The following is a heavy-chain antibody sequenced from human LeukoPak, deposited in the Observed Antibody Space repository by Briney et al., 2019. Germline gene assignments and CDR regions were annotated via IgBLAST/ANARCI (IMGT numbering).Heavy chain of an antibody. CDR2: IYPGDSGT. J-gene: IGHJ3*02. V-gene: IGHV5-51*01. D-gene: IGHD5-18*01. CDR1: GYTFRSNW. Sequence: GESLKISCETSGYTFRSNWIAWVRQVPGKGLELMGIIYPGDSGTKYSPSFEGQVTISVDKSISTAYLQRSSLKASDTARYYCARGMGIQLWHMYFDIWGQGTMVTVSS. CDR3: ARGMGIQLWHMYFDI.